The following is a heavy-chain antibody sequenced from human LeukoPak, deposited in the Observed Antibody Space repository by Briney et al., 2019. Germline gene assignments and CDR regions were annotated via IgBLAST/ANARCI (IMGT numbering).Heavy chain of an antibody. Sequence: GGSLRLSCAASGFTFNSYNMNWVRQAPGKGLEWVSSITSSSTYMYYADSVKGRFTISRDNARNSLYLQMNSLRAEDTAVYYCARDPYSGSYWNYYYYYMDVWGKGTTVTISS. CDR1: GFTFNSYN. CDR3: ARDPYSGSYWNYYYYYMDV. J-gene: IGHJ6*03. D-gene: IGHD1-26*01. CDR2: ITSSSTYM. V-gene: IGHV3-21*01.